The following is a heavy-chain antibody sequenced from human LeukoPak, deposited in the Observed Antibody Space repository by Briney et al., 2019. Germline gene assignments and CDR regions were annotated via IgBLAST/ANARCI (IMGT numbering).Heavy chain of an antibody. CDR1: GYTFTGYY. D-gene: IGHD3-3*01. CDR2: INPNSGGT. Sequence: ASVKVSCKASGYTFTGYYMHWVRQAPGQGLEWMGWINPNSGGTNYAQKFQGRVTMTRDTSISTAYMELSRLRSDDTAVYYCARGGLITIFGVVIQNTFDSWGQGTLVTVSS. CDR3: ARGGLITIFGVVIQNTFDS. J-gene: IGHJ5*01. V-gene: IGHV1-2*02.